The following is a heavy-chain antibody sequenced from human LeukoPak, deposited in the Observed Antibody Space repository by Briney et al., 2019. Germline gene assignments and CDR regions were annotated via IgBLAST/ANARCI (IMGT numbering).Heavy chain of an antibody. CDR2: IDTAGDT. CDR1: GFTFSSYD. CDR3: AKDDAWLQYGN. D-gene: IGHD5-24*01. V-gene: IGHV3-13*01. Sequence: GGSLRLSCAASGFTFSSYDMHWVRQATGKGLEWVSAIDTAGDTYYPGSVKGRFTISRENAKNSLYLQMNSLRAGDTAVYYCAKDDAWLQYGNWGRGTLVTVSS. J-gene: IGHJ4*02.